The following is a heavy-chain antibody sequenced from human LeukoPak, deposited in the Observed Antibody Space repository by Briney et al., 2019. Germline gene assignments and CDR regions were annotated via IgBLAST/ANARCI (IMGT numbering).Heavy chain of an antibody. Sequence: GGSLRLSCAASGFTFSSYSMNWVRQAPGKGLEWVSSISSSSSYIYYADSVKGRFTISRDNAKNSLYLQMNSLTAEDTAVYYCARALGYCSGGSCKTLDYWGQGTLVTVSS. CDR1: GFTFSSYS. CDR2: ISSSSSYI. V-gene: IGHV3-21*01. J-gene: IGHJ4*02. CDR3: ARALGYCSGGSCKTLDY. D-gene: IGHD2-15*01.